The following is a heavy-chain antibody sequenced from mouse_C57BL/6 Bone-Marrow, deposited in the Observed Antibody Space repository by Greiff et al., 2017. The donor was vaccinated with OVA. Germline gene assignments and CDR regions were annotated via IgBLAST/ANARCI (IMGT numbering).Heavy chain of an antibody. CDR1: GYAFTNYL. CDR3: ARSFMITTGFAY. J-gene: IGHJ3*01. D-gene: IGHD2-4*01. CDR2: INPGSGGT. Sequence: QVQLQQSGAELVRPGTSVKVSCKASGYAFTNYLIEWVKQRPGQGLEWIGVINPGSGGTNYNEKFKGKATLTADKSSSTAYMQLSSLTSEDSAVYFCARSFMITTGFAYWGQGTLVTVSA. V-gene: IGHV1-54*01.